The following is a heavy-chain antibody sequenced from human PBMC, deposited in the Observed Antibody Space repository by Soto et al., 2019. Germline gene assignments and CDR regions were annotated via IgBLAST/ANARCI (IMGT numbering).Heavy chain of an antibody. Sequence: EVQLVESGGGLVQPGGSLRLSCAASGFTFSSYDMHWVRQATGKGREWVSAIGTAGDTYYPGSVKGRFTISRENAKNSLYLQMNSLRAGDTAVYYCARGGYSYGYDYWGQGTLVTVSS. D-gene: IGHD5-18*01. CDR1: GFTFSSYD. CDR3: ARGGYSYGYDY. V-gene: IGHV3-13*01. J-gene: IGHJ4*02. CDR2: IGTAGDT.